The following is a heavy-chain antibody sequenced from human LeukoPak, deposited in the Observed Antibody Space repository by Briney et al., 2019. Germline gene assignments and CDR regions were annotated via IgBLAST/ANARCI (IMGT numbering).Heavy chain of an antibody. Sequence: GASVKVSCKASGGTFSSYAISWVRQAPGQGLEWMGRINPNSGGTNYAQKFQGRVTMTRDTSINTAYMELSRLRSDDTAVYYCATWVSLDTVMTGGTFDFWGQGTMVTVSS. CDR1: GGTFSSYA. CDR3: ATWVSLDTVMTGGTFDF. J-gene: IGHJ3*01. V-gene: IGHV1-2*06. CDR2: INPNSGGT. D-gene: IGHD5-18*01.